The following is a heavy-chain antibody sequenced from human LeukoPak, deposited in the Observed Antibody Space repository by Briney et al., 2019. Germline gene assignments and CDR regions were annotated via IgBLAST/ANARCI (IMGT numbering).Heavy chain of an antibody. CDR3: AKDGYGGRTPWYFDL. CDR1: GFTFNDYT. D-gene: IGHD4-23*01. V-gene: IGHV3-43*01. Sequence: PGGSLRLSCAASGFTFNDYTMHWVRQAPGKGLEWVSLITWDSVNTYYRDSVKGRFTISRDNSKKSLHLQMNSLTTEDTALYYCAKDGYGGRTPWYFDLWGRGTLVTVSS. J-gene: IGHJ2*01. CDR2: ITWDSVNT.